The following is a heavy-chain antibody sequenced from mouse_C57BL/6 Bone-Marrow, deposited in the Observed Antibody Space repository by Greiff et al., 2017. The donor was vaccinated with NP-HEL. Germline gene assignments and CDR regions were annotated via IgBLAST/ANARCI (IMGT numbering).Heavy chain of an antibody. CDR3: ARGYYYGSNNYFDY. V-gene: IGHV1-81*01. D-gene: IGHD1-1*01. Sequence: QVQLQQSGAELARPGASVKLSCKASGYTFTSYGISWVKQRTGQGLEWIGEIYPRSGTTNYNEKFKGKATLTADKSSSTAYMELRSLTSEDSAVYFCARGYYYGSNNYFDYWGQGTTLTVSS. J-gene: IGHJ2*01. CDR2: IYPRSGTT. CDR1: GYTFTSYG.